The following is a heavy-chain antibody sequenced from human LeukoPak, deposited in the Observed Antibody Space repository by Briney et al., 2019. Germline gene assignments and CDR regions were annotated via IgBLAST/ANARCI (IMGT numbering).Heavy chain of an antibody. D-gene: IGHD3-3*01. CDR3: AIREDFGVVNH. J-gene: IGHJ5*02. CDR1: GGTFISYT. CDR2: IIPILGIA. V-gene: IGHV1-69*02. Sequence: PVKVSCKASGGTFISYTISWVRQAPGQGLEWMGRIIPILGIANYAQKFQGRVTITADRSTSTAYMELSSLRSEDTAVYYCAIREDFGVVNHWGQGTLVTVSS.